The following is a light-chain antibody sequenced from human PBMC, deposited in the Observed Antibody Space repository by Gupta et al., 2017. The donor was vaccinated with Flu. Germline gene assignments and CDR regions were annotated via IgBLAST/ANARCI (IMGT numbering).Light chain of an antibody. CDR3: QQYNSYSYS. V-gene: IGKV1-5*03. J-gene: IGKJ2*03. CDR2: KAS. Sequence: EIKLTQSPSTLSAYVGDRVTITCRASQSISSWLAWYQQKPGKAPKLLIYKASSLESGVPSRFSGSGSGTEFTLTISSLQPDDFATYYCQQYNSYSYSFGQGTKLEIK. CDR1: QSISSW.